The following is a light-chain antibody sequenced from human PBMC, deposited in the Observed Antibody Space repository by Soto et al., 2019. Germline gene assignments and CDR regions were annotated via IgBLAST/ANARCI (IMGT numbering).Light chain of an antibody. V-gene: IGKV1-33*01. CDR1: QGISNY. CDR3: PQYDNLPYT. Sequence: DIQMTQSPSSLSASVGDRVTITCQASQGISNYLNWYQQKPGKAPKLLIYDASNLRSGVPSRFSGSGSGTDFTFTISSLQPEDIAIYYCPQYDNLPYTFGQGTKLQIK. CDR2: DAS. J-gene: IGKJ2*01.